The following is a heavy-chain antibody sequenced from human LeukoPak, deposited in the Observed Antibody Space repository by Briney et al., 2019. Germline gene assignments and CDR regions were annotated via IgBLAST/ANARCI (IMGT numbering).Heavy chain of an antibody. CDR2: ISAYNGNT. D-gene: IGHD3-22*01. CDR3: ARDRYYYDSSGHPPGFDY. CDR1: GYTFTSYG. Sequence: GASVKVSCKASGYTFTSYGIIWVRQAPGQGLEWMGWISAYNGNTNYAQKLQGRVTMTTDTSTSTAYMELRSLRSDDTAVYYCARDRYYYDSSGHPPGFDYWGQGTLVTVSS. J-gene: IGHJ4*02. V-gene: IGHV1-18*01.